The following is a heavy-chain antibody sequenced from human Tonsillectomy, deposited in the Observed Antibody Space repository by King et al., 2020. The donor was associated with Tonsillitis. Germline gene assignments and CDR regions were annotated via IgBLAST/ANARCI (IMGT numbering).Heavy chain of an antibody. D-gene: IGHD5-24*01. V-gene: IGHV5-10-1*03. CDR1: GYSFTSYW. CDR3: ASSVEMAIRTDY. Sequence: VQLVESGAEVKKPGESLRISCKGSGYSFTSYWINWVRQMPGKGLEWMGKIDPSDSYTNYSPSFQGHVTISADKSIRTAYLQWSSLKASDTAMYYCASSVEMAIRTDYWGQGTLVTVSS. J-gene: IGHJ4*02. CDR2: IDPSDSYT.